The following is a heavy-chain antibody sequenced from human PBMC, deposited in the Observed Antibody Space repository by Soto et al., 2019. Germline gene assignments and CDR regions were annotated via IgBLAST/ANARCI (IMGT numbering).Heavy chain of an antibody. CDR2: ISGSGGST. V-gene: IGHV3-23*01. D-gene: IGHD2-2*01. CDR1: GFTFSSYA. J-gene: IGHJ4*02. CDR3: AKRRLYCSSTSSYDISVY. Sequence: EVQLLESGGGLVQPGGSLRLSCAASGFTFSSYAMSWVRQAPWKGLEWVSAISGSGGSTYYADSVKGRFTISRHNSKTMVELQVHSVRADDTDVYYCAKRRLYCSSTSSYDISVYCVQGTLLTVSS.